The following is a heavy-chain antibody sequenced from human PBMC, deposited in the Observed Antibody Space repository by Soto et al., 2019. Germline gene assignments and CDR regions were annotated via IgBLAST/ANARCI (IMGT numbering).Heavy chain of an antibody. J-gene: IGHJ4*02. Sequence: SETLSLTCTVSGGSISSSSYYWGWIRQPPGKGLEWIGSIYYSGNIYYSGSTYYNPSLKSRVTISVDTSKNQFSLKLSSVTAADTAVYYWARGEARVAMPSGYWGQGTLVTVSS. D-gene: IGHD2-2*01. CDR2: IYYSGNIYYSGST. CDR3: ARGEARVAMPSGY. CDR1: GGSISSSSYY. V-gene: IGHV4-39*07.